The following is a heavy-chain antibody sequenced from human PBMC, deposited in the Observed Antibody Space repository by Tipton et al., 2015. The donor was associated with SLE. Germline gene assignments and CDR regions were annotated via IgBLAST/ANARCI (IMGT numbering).Heavy chain of an antibody. CDR2: IYRDGTT. Sequence: SLRLSCAASGFSVSTNYMSWVRQAPGKGLEWLLVIYRDGTTYYADSVKGRFSISRDSSKNTLYLQMGRLRTEDTAVYYCARENGDYHYGMDVWGQGTTVTVSS. CDR1: GFSVSTNY. V-gene: IGHV3-53*05. J-gene: IGHJ6*02. D-gene: IGHD4-17*01. CDR3: ARENGDYHYGMDV.